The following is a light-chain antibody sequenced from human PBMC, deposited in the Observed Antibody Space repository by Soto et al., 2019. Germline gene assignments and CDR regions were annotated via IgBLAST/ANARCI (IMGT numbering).Light chain of an antibody. CDR3: QKRGIWPPIT. V-gene: IGKV3-11*01. J-gene: IGKJ5*01. Sequence: DIVLTQSPGNLSLSPGERATLSCRASQSVSNNYLAWYQQKPGQAPRLLIYGASNRATGIPARFSGSGSGTDFTLTISSLEPEDLAVYYCQKRGIWPPITFGQGTRLEIK. CDR1: QSVSNNY. CDR2: GAS.